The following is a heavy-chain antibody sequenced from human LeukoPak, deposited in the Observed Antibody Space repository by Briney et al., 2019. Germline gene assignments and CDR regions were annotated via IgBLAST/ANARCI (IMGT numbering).Heavy chain of an antibody. V-gene: IGHV4-34*01. CDR3: ASGDNDPLFDY. Sequence: SETLSLTCAVYGGSFGGYYWSWIRQPPGKGLEWIGEINHSGSTNYNPSLKSRVTISVDTSKNQFSLKLSSVTAADTAIYYCASGDNDPLFDYWGQGTLVTVSS. J-gene: IGHJ4*02. D-gene: IGHD1-1*01. CDR1: GGSFGGYY. CDR2: INHSGST.